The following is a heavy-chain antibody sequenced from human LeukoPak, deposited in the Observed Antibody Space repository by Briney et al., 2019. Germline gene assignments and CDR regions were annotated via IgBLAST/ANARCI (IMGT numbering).Heavy chain of an antibody. Sequence: GGSLRLSCAASRFTLNNYGMHWVRQAPGKGLEGVAAISYDGSDKYYADSVRGRFTISRDSSKNTLYLQMNSLRPEDTAVYYCAKGIRRYPEPSSWTCFDYWGQGTLVTVPS. CDR2: ISYDGSDK. CDR3: AKGIRRYPEPSSWTCFDY. J-gene: IGHJ4*02. CDR1: RFTLNNYG. D-gene: IGHD6-13*01. V-gene: IGHV3-33*05.